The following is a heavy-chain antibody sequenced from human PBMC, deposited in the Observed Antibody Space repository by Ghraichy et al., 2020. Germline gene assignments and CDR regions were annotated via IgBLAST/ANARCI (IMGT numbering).Heavy chain of an antibody. CDR1: GFIFGDYA. Sequence: GGSLRLSCTGSGFIFGDYAMTWVRQAPGKGLEWVGFIRTKGYGGTAEYAASVKGRFTISRDDSNSIADLQMNSLKTEDTAVYYCTRRGYSSGYESKDAFDIWGQGTMVTVSS. V-gene: IGHV3-49*04. D-gene: IGHD5-18*01. J-gene: IGHJ3*02. CDR2: IRTKGYGGTA. CDR3: TRRGYSSGYESKDAFDI.